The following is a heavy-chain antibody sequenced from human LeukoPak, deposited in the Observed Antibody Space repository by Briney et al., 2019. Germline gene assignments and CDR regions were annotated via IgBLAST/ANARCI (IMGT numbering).Heavy chain of an antibody. CDR1: GFTFSSYW. CDR2: IHSDGIGT. CDR3: ARDQGSFDY. J-gene: IGHJ4*02. Sequence: GSLRLSCAASGFTFSSYWMHWIRQAPGKGLVWVSRIHSDGIGTSYADSVRGRFTISRDNAKNTLYLQMNSLRAEDTAVYYCARDQGSFDYWGQGTLVTVSS. V-gene: IGHV3-74*01.